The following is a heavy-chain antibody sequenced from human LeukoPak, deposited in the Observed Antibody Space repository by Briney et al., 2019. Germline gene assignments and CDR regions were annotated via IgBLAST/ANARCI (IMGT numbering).Heavy chain of an antibody. J-gene: IGHJ4*02. CDR2: INHSGST. Sequence: SETLSLTCAVYGGSFSGYYWSWIRQPPGKGLEWIGEINHSGSTNYNPSLKSRVTISVDTSKNQFSLKLSSVTAADTAVYYCASTVNTIFGTSIDYWGQGTLVTVSS. V-gene: IGHV4-34*01. D-gene: IGHD3-3*01. CDR1: GGSFSGYY. CDR3: ASTVNTIFGTSIDY.